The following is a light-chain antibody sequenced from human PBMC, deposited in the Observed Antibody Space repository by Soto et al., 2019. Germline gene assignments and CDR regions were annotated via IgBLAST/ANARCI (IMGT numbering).Light chain of an antibody. J-gene: IGKJ2*01. CDR2: DAS. Sequence: EIVMTQSPATLSVSPGERATLSCRASQSISSNLAWYQQKPGQAPRLLIYDASTRATGIPARFSVSGSGTEFTLTISSLQSEDFAVYYWQQYNNWPPYTFGQGTKLEIK. CDR1: QSISSN. V-gene: IGKV3-15*01. CDR3: QQYNNWPPYT.